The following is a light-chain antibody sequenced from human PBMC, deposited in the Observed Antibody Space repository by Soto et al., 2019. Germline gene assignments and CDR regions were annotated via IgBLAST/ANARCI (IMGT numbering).Light chain of an antibody. V-gene: IGKV1-39*01. J-gene: IGKJ1*01. CDR3: LQDRTHFWA. CDR1: QSISKY. Sequence: IHMTHSPSSLSASVLYRVTLTFLATQSISKYLNWYQQKPGKAPNLLIYSTSTLQSGVPSRFSGSGSGTDFTLTISGLQPEDYASYFCLQDRTHFWAFGQGTKVDIK. CDR2: STS.